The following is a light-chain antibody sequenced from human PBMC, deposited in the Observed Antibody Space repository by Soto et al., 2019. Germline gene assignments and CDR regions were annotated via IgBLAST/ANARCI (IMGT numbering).Light chain of an antibody. CDR2: EAS. V-gene: IGKV3-11*01. CDR1: QSVSSY. CDR3: QQRSNWIT. J-gene: IGKJ5*01. Sequence: EIVLTQSPATLSLSPGERATLSCRASQSVSSYLAWYQQKPGQAPRLLIYEASNRATGIPARFSGSGSGTDFTLTISSLEPEDFAVYYCQQRSNWITFVQGTRLEIK.